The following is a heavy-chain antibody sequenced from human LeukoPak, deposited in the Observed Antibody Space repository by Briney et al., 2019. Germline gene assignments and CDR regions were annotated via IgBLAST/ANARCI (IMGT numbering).Heavy chain of an antibody. Sequence: PGGSLRLSCAASGFTFSSYEMNWVRQAPGKGLEWVSYISSSVSTIYYADSVKGRFTISRDNAKNSLYLQMNSLRAEDTAVYYCARVYGDYVLDYWGQGTLVTVSS. J-gene: IGHJ4*02. V-gene: IGHV3-48*03. CDR1: GFTFSSYE. D-gene: IGHD4-17*01. CDR2: ISSSVSTI. CDR3: ARVYGDYVLDY.